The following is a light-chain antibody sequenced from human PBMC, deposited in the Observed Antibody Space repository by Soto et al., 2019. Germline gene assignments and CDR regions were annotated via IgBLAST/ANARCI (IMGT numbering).Light chain of an antibody. CDR1: QGISKY. CDR2: DAS. Sequence: DIQMTQSPSSLSASVGDRVTITCRASQGISKYVAWFQQKPGKAPKSLIYDASTLHAGVPSRFSGSESGTDFTLTITSLQSEDFATYYCQQFVAYPYTFGQGTKLEIK. V-gene: IGKV1-16*01. J-gene: IGKJ2*01. CDR3: QQFVAYPYT.